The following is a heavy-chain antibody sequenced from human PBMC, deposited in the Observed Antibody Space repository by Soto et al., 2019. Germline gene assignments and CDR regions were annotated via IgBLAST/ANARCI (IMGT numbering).Heavy chain of an antibody. Sequence: GESLNISCKGSGYTFTYHWIGWVRQMPGKGLEWMGIIYPSDSDTRYSPSFQGQVTISADQSINTAYLQWDSLKASDTAIYYCARPANTVADHFDLWGQGTPVTVSS. CDR2: IYPSDSDT. CDR1: GYTFTYHW. V-gene: IGHV5-51*01. CDR3: ARPANTVADHFDL. J-gene: IGHJ4*02. D-gene: IGHD4-17*01.